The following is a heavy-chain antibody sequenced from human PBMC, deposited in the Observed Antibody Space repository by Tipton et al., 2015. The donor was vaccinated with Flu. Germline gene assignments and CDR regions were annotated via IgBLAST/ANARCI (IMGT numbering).Heavy chain of an antibody. CDR1: GGSINDYY. J-gene: IGHJ5*01. D-gene: IGHD4-11*01. Sequence: TLSLTCTVSGGSINDYYWSWIRQPPGKGLEWIGYIYYSGSTNYNPSLKSRVIISGDTSKNQISLKLSSVTAADTAVYYCARRDFSNYVSEPKNWFDSWGQGTLVTVSS. CDR2: IYYSGST. V-gene: IGHV4-59*01. CDR3: ARRDFSNYVSEPKNWFDS.